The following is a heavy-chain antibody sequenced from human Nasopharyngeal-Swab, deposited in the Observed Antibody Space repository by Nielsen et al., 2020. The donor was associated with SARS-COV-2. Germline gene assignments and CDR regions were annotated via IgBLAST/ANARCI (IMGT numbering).Heavy chain of an antibody. D-gene: IGHD5-24*01. J-gene: IGHJ4*02. Sequence: GESLKISCEASGFTFSSYGIQWVRQAPGKGLEWVAVISYDGSQKHYGDSVKGRFIISRDRTKNTVYLQMNSLRADDTAVYYCAKDWEEMATTGGFYFDYWGQGILVTVSS. CDR1: GFTFSSYG. CDR3: AKDWEEMATTGGFYFDY. V-gene: IGHV3-30*18. CDR2: ISYDGSQK.